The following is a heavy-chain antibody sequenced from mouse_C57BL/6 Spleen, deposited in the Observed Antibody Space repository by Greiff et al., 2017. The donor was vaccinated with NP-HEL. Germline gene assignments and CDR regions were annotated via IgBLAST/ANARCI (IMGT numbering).Heavy chain of an antibody. CDR1: GFTFSSYA. V-gene: IGHV5-9-1*02. CDR3: RVYARGGVAY. J-gene: IGHJ3*01. D-gene: IGHD6-2*01. Sequence: EVQRVESGEGLVKPGGSLKLSCAASGFTFSSYAMSWVRQTPEKRLEWVAYISSGGDYIYYADTVKGRFTISRDNARNTLYLQMSSLKSEDTAVCCCRVYARGGVAYWGQGALVTVSA. CDR2: ISSGGDYI.